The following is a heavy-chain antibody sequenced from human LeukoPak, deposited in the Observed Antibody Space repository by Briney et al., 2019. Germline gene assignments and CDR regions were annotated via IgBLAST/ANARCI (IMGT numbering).Heavy chain of an antibody. CDR1: GGSFSGYF. D-gene: IGHD6-6*01. J-gene: IGHJ4*02. Sequence: PSETLSLTCPVYGGSFSGYFWSWIRQPPGKGLEWIGEINHSGSTNYNPSLKSRVTISVDTSKNQFSLKLSSVTAADTAVYYCARGVGLVKIDYWGQGTLVTVSS. CDR3: ARGVGLVKIDY. V-gene: IGHV4-34*01. CDR2: INHSGST.